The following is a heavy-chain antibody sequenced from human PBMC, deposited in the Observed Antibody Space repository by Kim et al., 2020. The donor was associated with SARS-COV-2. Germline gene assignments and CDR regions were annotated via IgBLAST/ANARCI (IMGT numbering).Heavy chain of an antibody. Sequence: SETLSLTCTVSGGSISSGGYYWSWIRQHPGKGLEWIGYIYYSGSTYYNPSLKSRVTISVDTSKNQFSLKLSSVTAADTAVYYCARGVTVTTYYFDYWGQGTLVTVSS. J-gene: IGHJ4*02. CDR3: ARGVTVTTYYFDY. CDR2: IYYSGST. V-gene: IGHV4-31*03. CDR1: GGSISSGGYY. D-gene: IGHD4-17*01.